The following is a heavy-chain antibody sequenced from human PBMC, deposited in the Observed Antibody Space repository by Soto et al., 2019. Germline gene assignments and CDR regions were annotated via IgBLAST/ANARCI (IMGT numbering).Heavy chain of an antibody. D-gene: IGHD3-10*01. Sequence: LRLSCTPFGFNFDAYAMSWVRQAPGKGLEWVSAVTATAESAYYTDSVRGRFIITRDNSDNMPYLQMSSLRVEDTAIYFCARGRYYDSPQDLWGRGTQVTVSS. CDR1: GFNFDAYA. CDR2: VTATAESA. V-gene: IGHV3-23*01. CDR3: ARGRYYDSPQDL. J-gene: IGHJ5*02.